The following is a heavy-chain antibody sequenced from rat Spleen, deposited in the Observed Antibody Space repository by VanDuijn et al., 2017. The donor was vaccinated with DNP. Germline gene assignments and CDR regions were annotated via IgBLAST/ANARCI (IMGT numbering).Heavy chain of an antibody. CDR1: GFTFNDYY. CDR3: ARHRTIMPYYYSMDA. CDR2: ISYNGGTP. V-gene: IGHV5-7*01. J-gene: IGHJ4*01. D-gene: IGHD1-12*01. Sequence: EVLLVESDGGLVQPGRSLKLSCAVSGFTFNDYYMAWVRQAPAKGLEWVATISYNGGTPYYRDSVKGRFTISRDNAQSTLYLQMDSLRSEDTATCYCARHRTIMPYYYSMDAWGQGASVTVSS.